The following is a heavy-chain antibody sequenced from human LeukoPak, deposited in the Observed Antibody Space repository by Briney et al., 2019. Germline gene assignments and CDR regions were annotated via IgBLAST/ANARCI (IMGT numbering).Heavy chain of an antibody. CDR2: ISGSGGTT. V-gene: IGHV3-23*01. D-gene: IGHD5-18*01. CDR1: SYTFSRYG. J-gene: IGHJ3*02. Sequence: PGGSLRLSCAASSYTFSRYGMSWVRQAPGKGLEWVSSISGSGGTTYNAGSVKGRFTISRDNSKNTLYLQMNSLRADDTAVYSCAKDPPTVMANAFHIWGQGTMVTVS. CDR3: AKDPPTVMANAFHI.